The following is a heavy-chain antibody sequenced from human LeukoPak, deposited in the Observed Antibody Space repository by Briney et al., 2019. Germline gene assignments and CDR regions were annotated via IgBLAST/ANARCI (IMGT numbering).Heavy chain of an antibody. CDR1: GYTFTGYY. Sequence: ASVKVSCKASGYTFTGYYMHWVRQAPGQGLEWMGRINPNSGGTNYAQKLQGRVTMTRDTSISTAYMELSRLRSDDTAVYYCARDAYYDSSGYYYDYWGQGTLVTVSS. V-gene: IGHV1-2*06. J-gene: IGHJ4*02. CDR3: ARDAYYDSSGYYYDY. D-gene: IGHD3-22*01. CDR2: INPNSGGT.